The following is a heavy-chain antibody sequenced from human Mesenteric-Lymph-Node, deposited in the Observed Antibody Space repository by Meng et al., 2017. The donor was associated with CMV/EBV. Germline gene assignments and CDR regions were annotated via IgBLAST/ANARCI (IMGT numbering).Heavy chain of an antibody. D-gene: IGHD2-2*01. V-gene: IGHV3-48*04. CDR3: ARDKGCSSTSCYPLGDYYYYYGMDV. CDR2: ISSSSSTR. CDR1: GFTFSSYD. Sequence: GESLKISCAASGFTFSSYDMNWVRQAPGKGLEWVSCISSSSSTRYYADSVKGRFTISRDNANNSLYLQMNSLRAEDTAVYYCARDKGCSSTSCYPLGDYYYYYGMDVWGQGTTVTVSS. J-gene: IGHJ6*02.